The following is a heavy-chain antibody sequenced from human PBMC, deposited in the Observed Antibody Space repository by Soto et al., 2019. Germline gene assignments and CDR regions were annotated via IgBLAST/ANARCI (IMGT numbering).Heavy chain of an antibody. CDR1: GYSFTIYW. D-gene: IGHD3-22*01. CDR2: IDPSDSYT. J-gene: IGHJ4*02. V-gene: IGHV5-10-1*01. CDR3: ARHSPDYYDSSGPNY. Sequence: PGESLKISCKGSGYSFTIYWISWVRQMPGKGLEWMGRIDPSDSYTNYSPSFQGHVTISADKSISTAYLQWSSLKASDTAMYYCARHSPDYYDSSGPNYWGQGTLVTVSS.